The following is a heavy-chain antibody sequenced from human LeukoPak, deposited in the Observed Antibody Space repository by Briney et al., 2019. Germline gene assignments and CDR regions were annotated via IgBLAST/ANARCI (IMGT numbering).Heavy chain of an antibody. D-gene: IGHD2-15*01. Sequence: ASVKVSCKASGYTFTSYYMHWVRQAPGQGLEWMGWINTNTGNATYAQGFTGRVVFSLDTSVSTAYLQISSLKAEDTAVYYCARGQVVAATPGYGYGMDVWGQGTTVTVSS. V-gene: IGHV7-4-1*02. CDR1: GYTFTSYY. CDR2: INTNTGNA. J-gene: IGHJ6*02. CDR3: ARGQVVAATPGYGYGMDV.